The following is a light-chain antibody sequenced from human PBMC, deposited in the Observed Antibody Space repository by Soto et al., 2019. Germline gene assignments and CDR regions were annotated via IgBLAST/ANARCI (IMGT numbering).Light chain of an antibody. CDR1: QTISNW. J-gene: IGKJ1*01. V-gene: IGKV1-5*01. CDR2: DAS. CDR3: QKYNSFWT. Sequence: DKKMTQSPSTLSASVGARVTISCRASQTISNWVAWYQQKPGKAPKLLIYDASSLEXGVPSXVSXXGSGTEFTLTISSLQPEDFATYYCQKYNSFWTFGQGTKV.